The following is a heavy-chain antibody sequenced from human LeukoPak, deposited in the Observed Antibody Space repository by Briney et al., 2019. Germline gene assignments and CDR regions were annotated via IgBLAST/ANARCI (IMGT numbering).Heavy chain of an antibody. Sequence: PGGSLRLSCAASGFTFSSYSMNWVRQAPGKGLEWVSAISGSGGSTYYADSVKGRFTISRDNSKNTLYLQMNSLRAEDTAVYYCAKEVYSGSYTSYYYYYGMDVWCQGTTVTVSS. CDR2: ISGSGGST. V-gene: IGHV3-23*01. J-gene: IGHJ6*02. D-gene: IGHD1-26*01. CDR3: AKEVYSGSYTSYYYYYGMDV. CDR1: GFTFSSYS.